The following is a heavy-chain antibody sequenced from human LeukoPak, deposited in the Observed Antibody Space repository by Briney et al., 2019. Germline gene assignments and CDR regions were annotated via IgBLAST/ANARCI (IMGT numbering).Heavy chain of an antibody. CDR2: ISWHSGSI. D-gene: IGHD3-22*01. J-gene: IGHJ4*02. V-gene: IGHV3-9*01. CDR1: GFTFDDYA. Sequence: PGRSLRLFCAASGFTFDDYAMHWVRQAPGKGLEWVSGISWHSGSIGYADSVKGRFTISRDNAKNSLYLQMNSLRAEDTALYYCAKCSPNYYDSSGYYCPFDYWGQGTLVTVSS. CDR3: AKCSPNYYDSSGYYCPFDY.